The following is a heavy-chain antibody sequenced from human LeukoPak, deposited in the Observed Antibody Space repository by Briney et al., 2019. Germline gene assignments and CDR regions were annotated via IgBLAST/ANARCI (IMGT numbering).Heavy chain of an antibody. D-gene: IGHD2-2*01. CDR3: ARDPAYCSSTSCADY. V-gene: IGHV3-21*01. CDR2: TSSSSSYI. CDR1: GFTFSSYS. Sequence: GGSLRLSCVASGFTFSSYSMNWVRQAPGKGLEWVSSTSSSSSYIYYADSVKGRFTISRDNAKNSLYLQMNSLRAEDTAVYYCARDPAYCSSTSCADYWGQGTLVTVSS. J-gene: IGHJ4*02.